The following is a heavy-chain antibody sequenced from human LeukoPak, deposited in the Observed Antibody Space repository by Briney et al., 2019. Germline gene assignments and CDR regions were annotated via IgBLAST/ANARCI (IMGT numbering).Heavy chain of an antibody. CDR3: ARDHSIFGVVSV. Sequence: ASVKVSCKASGGTFSSYAISWVRQAPGQGLEWMGWISAYNGNTNHAQKLQGRVTMTTDTSTSTAYMELRSLRSDDTAVYYCARDHSIFGVVSVWGQGTTVTVSS. V-gene: IGHV1-18*01. CDR1: GGTFSSYA. D-gene: IGHD3-3*01. J-gene: IGHJ6*02. CDR2: ISAYNGNT.